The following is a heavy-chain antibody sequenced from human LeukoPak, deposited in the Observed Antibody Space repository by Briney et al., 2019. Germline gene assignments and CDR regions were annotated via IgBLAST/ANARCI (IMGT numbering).Heavy chain of an antibody. CDR1: GFTFSSYA. D-gene: IGHD3-10*01. J-gene: IGHJ4*02. Sequence: PGGSLRLSCAASGFTFSSYAMTWVRQAPGKGLEWVSTISGGDISTYYADSVKGRFTVSGDNSKKTLYLQMNSLRAEDTAVYHCAKAPMVRGVIIADYWGQGTLVTVSS. CDR3: AKAPMVRGVIIADY. CDR2: ISGGDIST. V-gene: IGHV3-23*01.